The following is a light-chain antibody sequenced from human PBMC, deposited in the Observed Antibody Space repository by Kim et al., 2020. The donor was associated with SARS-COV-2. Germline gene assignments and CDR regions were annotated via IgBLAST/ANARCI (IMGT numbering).Light chain of an antibody. CDR3: NSRDSSGYHVV. J-gene: IGLJ2*01. V-gene: IGLV3-19*01. CDR2: GKD. Sequence: SSELTQDPIVSVALGQTVKITCQGDSLRSYYANWYQQKPGQAPVPVIYGKDNRPSGIPDRFSGSSSGNTAFLTITGAQAEDEADYYCNSRDSSGYHVVFGGGTKLTVL. CDR1: SLRSYY.